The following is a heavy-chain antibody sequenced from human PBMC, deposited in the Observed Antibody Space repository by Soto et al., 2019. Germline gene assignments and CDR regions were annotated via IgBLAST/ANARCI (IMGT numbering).Heavy chain of an antibody. CDR3: ARQVGGWAPWYFDY. CDR2: IYYSGST. V-gene: IGHV4-59*08. Sequence: SETLSLTCTGSGVSISSYYWSWIRQPPGKGLEWIGYIYYSGSTNYNPSLKSRVTISVDTSKNQFSLKLSSVTAADTAVYYCARQVGGWAPWYFDYWGQGTLVTVSS. CDR1: GVSISSYY. J-gene: IGHJ4*02. D-gene: IGHD6-19*01.